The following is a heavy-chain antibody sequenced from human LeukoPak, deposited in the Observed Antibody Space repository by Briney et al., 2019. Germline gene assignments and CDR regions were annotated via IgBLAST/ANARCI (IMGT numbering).Heavy chain of an antibody. J-gene: IGHJ4*02. CDR2: FDPEDGET. CDR1: GYTLTELS. V-gene: IGHV1-24*01. CDR3: TTDGEDYYDSSGPGID. D-gene: IGHD3-22*01. Sequence: ASVKVSCKVSGYTLTELSMHWVRQAPGKGLEWMGGFDPEDGETIYAQKFQGRVAMTEDASTDTAYMELSSLRSEDTAVYYCTTDGEDYYDSSGPGIDWGQGTLVTVSS.